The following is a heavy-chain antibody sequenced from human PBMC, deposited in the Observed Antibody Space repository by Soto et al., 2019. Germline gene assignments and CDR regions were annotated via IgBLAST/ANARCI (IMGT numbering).Heavy chain of an antibody. D-gene: IGHD6-13*01. CDR3: ARGIAAAGGR. CDR2: INQDGSKK. V-gene: IGHV3-7*04. Sequence: WWSLGLSSAGCGVTVSDYGVTWFLQAPGKGLEWVANINQDGSKKYYVDSVKGRFTISRDNSKNSVYLQMNSLRAEDTAVYYCARGIAAAGGRWGQGTMVTVSS. J-gene: IGHJ3*01. CDR1: GVTVSDYG.